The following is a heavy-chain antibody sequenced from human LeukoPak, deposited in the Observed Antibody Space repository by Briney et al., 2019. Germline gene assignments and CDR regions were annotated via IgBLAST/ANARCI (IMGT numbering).Heavy chain of an antibody. V-gene: IGHV1-46*01. D-gene: IGHD3-22*01. CDR3: ARVGANYYDSSGSYYFDY. CDR1: GYTFTSYY. CDR2: INPSGGST. J-gene: IGHJ4*02. Sequence: ASVKVSCKASGYTFTSYYMHWVRQAPGQGLEWMGIINPSGGSTSYAQKFQGRVTITADKSTSTAYMELSSLRSEDTAVYYCARVGANYYDSSGSYYFDYWGQGTLVTVSS.